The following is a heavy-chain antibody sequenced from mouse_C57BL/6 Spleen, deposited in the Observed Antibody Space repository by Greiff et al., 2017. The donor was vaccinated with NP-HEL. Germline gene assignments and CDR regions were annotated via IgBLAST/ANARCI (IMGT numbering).Heavy chain of an antibody. J-gene: IGHJ1*03. CDR2: IYPGSGNT. CDR1: GYTFTDYY. D-gene: IGHD1-1*01. V-gene: IGHV1-76*01. CDR3: ASLDYYGSSYWYFDV. Sequence: QVQLQQSGAELVRPGASVKLSCKASGYTFTDYYINWVKQRPGQGLEWIARIYPGSGNTYYNEKFKGKATLTAEKSSSTAYMQLSSLTSEDSAVYFCASLDYYGSSYWYFDVWGTGTTVTVSS.